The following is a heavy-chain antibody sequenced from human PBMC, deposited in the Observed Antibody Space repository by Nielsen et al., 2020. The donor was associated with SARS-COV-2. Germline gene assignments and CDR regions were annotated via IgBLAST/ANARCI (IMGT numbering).Heavy chain of an antibody. CDR2: LYYGGSI. Sequence: SETLSLTCTVSGGSISSGSYYWGWIRQPPGKGPQWIGSLYYGGSIYYNPSLKSRVTISVDTSKNQFSLKLSSVTAADTAVYYCARGAQWLVPLDPWGQGTLVTVSS. V-gene: IGHV4-39*07. CDR3: ARGAQWLVPLDP. CDR1: GGSISSGSYY. J-gene: IGHJ5*02. D-gene: IGHD6-19*01.